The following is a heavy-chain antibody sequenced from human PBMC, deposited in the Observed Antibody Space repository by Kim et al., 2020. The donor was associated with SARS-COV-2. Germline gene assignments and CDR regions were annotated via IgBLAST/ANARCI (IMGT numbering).Heavy chain of an antibody. CDR1: GFTFSIYG. V-gene: IGHV3-30*03. J-gene: IGHJ4*02. Sequence: GGSLRLSCAASGFTFSIYGMHWVRQAPGKGLEWVAVISYHGIDKVYADSVKGRFTISRDSSKNTVYLQMDSLRPEDTAVYYCARATEKYFYNCCQGTLV. CDR3: ARATEKYFYN. CDR2: ISYHGIDK.